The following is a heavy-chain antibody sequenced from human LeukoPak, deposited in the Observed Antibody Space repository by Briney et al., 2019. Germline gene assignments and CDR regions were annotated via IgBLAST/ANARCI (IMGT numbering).Heavy chain of an antibody. D-gene: IGHD6-19*01. CDR1: GGSIGSYY. CDR2: IYYSGST. CDR3: ARVGSGGWYYYFDY. J-gene: IGHJ4*02. Sequence: SETLSLTCTVSGGSIGSYYWSWIRQPPGKGLESIGYIYYSGSTNYNPSLKSRVTISVDTSKNQFSLKLSSVTAADTAVYYCARVGSGGWYYYFDYGGKEPLVTVSS. V-gene: IGHV4-59*01.